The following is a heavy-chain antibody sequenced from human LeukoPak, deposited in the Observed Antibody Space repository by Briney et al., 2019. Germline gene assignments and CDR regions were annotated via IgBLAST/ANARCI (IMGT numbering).Heavy chain of an antibody. CDR1: GFAFSNYA. V-gene: IGHV3-23*01. CDR2: ISGFNT. Sequence: GGSLRLSCTTSGFAFSNYAMNWVRQAPGKGPEWVSGISGFNTYYADSVKGRFTIFRDNSKNVLYLQMDRLRAEGMAVYSCAKDVCTSPRCLLYFDSWGQGTLVTVSS. CDR3: AKDVCTSPRCLLYFDS. D-gene: IGHD2-8*01. J-gene: IGHJ4*02.